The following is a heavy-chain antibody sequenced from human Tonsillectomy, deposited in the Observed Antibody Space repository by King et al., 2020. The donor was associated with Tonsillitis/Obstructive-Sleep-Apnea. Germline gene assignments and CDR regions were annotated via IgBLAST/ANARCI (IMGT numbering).Heavy chain of an antibody. J-gene: IGHJ4*02. CDR2: IYHSGST. CDR1: GGSIRSGGYS. Sequence: QLQESGSGLVKPSQTLSLTCAVSGGSIRSGGYSWSWIRQPPGKGLEWIGYIYHSGSTYYNPSLKSRVTISVDRSKNQFSLKLSSVTAADTAVYYCAREATTKYYFDYWGQGTQVTVSS. D-gene: IGHD5-24*01. CDR3: AREATTKYYFDY. V-gene: IGHV4-30-2*01.